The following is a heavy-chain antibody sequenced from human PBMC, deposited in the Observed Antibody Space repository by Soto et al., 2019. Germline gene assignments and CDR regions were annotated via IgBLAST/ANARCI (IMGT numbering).Heavy chain of an antibody. CDR2: ISGSGHAT. CDR3: AKGRYFDSSGGCANY. D-gene: IGHD3-22*01. Sequence: EVKLLESGGGLIPPGASARLSCVTSGFIFVSYAMSWVRQSPGRGLEWVAAISGSGHATYYTRSVQGRFLISRDKSKKTVFLQMNNLRAEDTAVYYCAKGRYFDSSGGCANYWGLGTLVTVSS. J-gene: IGHJ4*02. V-gene: IGHV3-23*01. CDR1: GFIFVSYA.